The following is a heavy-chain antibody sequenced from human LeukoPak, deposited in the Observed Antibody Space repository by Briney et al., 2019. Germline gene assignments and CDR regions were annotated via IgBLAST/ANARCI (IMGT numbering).Heavy chain of an antibody. CDR3: TRRGTWSGSIALDY. D-gene: IGHD3-10*01. V-gene: IGHV3-48*03. CDR1: GFTFSSFE. Sequence: GGSLRLSCAASGFTFSSFEMNWVRQAPGKGLEWLSHISASGSTKYYANSVKGRFTISRDNAENSVYLQMNSLKTEDTAVYYCTRRGTWSGSIALDYWGQGTLVTVSA. CDR2: ISASGSTK. J-gene: IGHJ4*02.